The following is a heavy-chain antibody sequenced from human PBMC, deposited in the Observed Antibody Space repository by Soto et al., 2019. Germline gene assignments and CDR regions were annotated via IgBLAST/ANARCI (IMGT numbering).Heavy chain of an antibody. CDR3: ARGAVAAAGTIWFDP. J-gene: IGHJ5*02. D-gene: IGHD6-13*01. CDR2: MNPNRGNT. CDR1: GYTFTSYD. Sequence: QVQLVQSGAEVKKPGASVKVSCKASGYTFTSYDINWVRQATGQGLEWMGWMNPNRGNTGYAQKFQGRVTMTRNTSISTAYMELSNLRSEDTAVYYCARGAVAAAGTIWFDPWGQGNLVTVSS. V-gene: IGHV1-8*01.